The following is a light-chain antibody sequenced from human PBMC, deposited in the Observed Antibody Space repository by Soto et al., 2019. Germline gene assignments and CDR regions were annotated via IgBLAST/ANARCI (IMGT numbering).Light chain of an antibody. J-gene: IGKJ1*01. CDR2: LGS. Sequence: IVMAQCPRCLPVTPGEPASISCRSSQSLLHSNGYNYLDWYLQKPGQSPQLLIYLGSNRASGVPDRFSGSGSGTDFTLKISRVEAEDVGVYYCMQTLQTRTFGQGTKADI. CDR1: QSLLHSNGYNY. V-gene: IGKV2-28*01. CDR3: MQTLQTRT.